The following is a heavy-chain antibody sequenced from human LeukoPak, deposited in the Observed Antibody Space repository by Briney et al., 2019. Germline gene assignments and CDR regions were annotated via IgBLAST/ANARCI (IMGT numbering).Heavy chain of an antibody. CDR1: GFTFSSSG. J-gene: IGHJ4*02. CDR2: ISFDGNNK. V-gene: IGHV3-30*18. Sequence: PGGSLRLSCAASGFTFSSSGIHWVRQAPGKGLEWVAAISFDGNNKYYTDSVKGRFTISRDNSKNTVFLQMNRLKPEDTAVYYCAKVHSYGWLHNLDYWGQGTLVTVSS. D-gene: IGHD5-24*01. CDR3: AKVHSYGWLHNLDY.